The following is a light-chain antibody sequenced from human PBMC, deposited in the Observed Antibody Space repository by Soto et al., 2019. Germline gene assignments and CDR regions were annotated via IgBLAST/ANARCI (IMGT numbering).Light chain of an antibody. CDR3: QQYNSYSQT. CDR1: QTISSW. V-gene: IGKV1-5*01. J-gene: IGKJ1*01. Sequence: DIQMTQSPSTLSGSVGDRVTITCRASQTISSWLARYQQKPGKAPKLLIYDASSLESGVPSRFSGSGSGTEFTLTISSLQPDDFATYYCQQYNSYSQTFGQGTKVDIK. CDR2: DAS.